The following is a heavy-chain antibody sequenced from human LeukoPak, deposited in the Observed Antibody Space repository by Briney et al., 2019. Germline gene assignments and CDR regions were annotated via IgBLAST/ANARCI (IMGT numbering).Heavy chain of an antibody. CDR3: ERDRSRSAAGDAY. CDR1: GFTFSDFY. CDR2: VNRDGSST. D-gene: IGHD6-13*01. Sequence: PGGSLTLSCAAFGFTFSDFYRGWIPQAPGKGLGWVSRVNRDGSSTSYADSVKGRFTISRDNAKNTLSLQMNSMRAEDKAVYYCERDRSRSAAGDAYWGQGTLVTVSS. V-gene: IGHV3-74*01. J-gene: IGHJ4*02.